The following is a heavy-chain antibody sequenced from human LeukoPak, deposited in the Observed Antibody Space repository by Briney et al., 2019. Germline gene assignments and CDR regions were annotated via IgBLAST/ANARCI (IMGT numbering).Heavy chain of an antibody. D-gene: IGHD2-2*01. CDR3: AREYCSSTSCYEVGFGKRSDWLVSWFDP. V-gene: IGHV1-18*01. Sequence: ASVTVSCKASGYNFILHGISWVRLAPGQGLEWMGWISTYNGNTKYAQNLQGRVTMTTDTFTSTAYMELRSLRSDDTAVYYCAREYCSSTSCYEVGFGKRSDWLVSWFDPWGQGTLVTVSS. CDR1: GYNFILHG. CDR2: ISTYNGNT. J-gene: IGHJ5*02.